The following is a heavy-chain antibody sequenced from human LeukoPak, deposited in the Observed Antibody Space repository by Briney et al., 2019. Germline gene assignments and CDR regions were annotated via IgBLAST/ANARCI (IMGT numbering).Heavy chain of an antibody. V-gene: IGHV5-51*01. Sequence: GESLKFSCKASGYSFTSYWSGWVRQMPGKGLEWMGIMYPGDSDTRYSPSFQGQVTISADKSISTAYLQWSSLKASDTAMYYCARDYYDSSGYSRDAFDIWSQGTMVTVSS. CDR1: GYSFTSYW. CDR3: ARDYYDSSGYSRDAFDI. CDR2: MYPGDSDT. J-gene: IGHJ3*02. D-gene: IGHD3-22*01.